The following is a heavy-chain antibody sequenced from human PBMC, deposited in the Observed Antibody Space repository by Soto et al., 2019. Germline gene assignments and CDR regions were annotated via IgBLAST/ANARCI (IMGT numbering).Heavy chain of an antibody. Sequence: GSLILYCPASGFTFSSYAMSWVRQAPWKGLEWVSAISVSGGSTYDADSVKGRFTISRDNSKNTLYLQMNSLRAEHTAVYYCAKDGGFEPLFDYWGQGTLATVP. CDR1: GFTFSSYA. J-gene: IGHJ4*02. CDR2: ISVSGGST. CDR3: AKDGGFEPLFDY. V-gene: IGHV3-23*01. D-gene: IGHD3-9*01.